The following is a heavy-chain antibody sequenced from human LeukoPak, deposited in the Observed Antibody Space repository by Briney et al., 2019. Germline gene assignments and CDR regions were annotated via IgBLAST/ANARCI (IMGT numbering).Heavy chain of an antibody. CDR3: ARALGGYYGSGSYPDYNWFDP. D-gene: IGHD3-10*01. V-gene: IGHV4-59*12. Sequence: SETLSLTCTVSGGSISTYYWSWVRQPPGKGLEWIAYIYYSGITNYNPSLKSRATMSVDTSKNQFSLNLSSVTAADTAVYYCARALGGYYGSGSYPDYNWFDPWGQGTLVTVSS. CDR2: IYYSGIT. CDR1: GGSISTYY. J-gene: IGHJ5*02.